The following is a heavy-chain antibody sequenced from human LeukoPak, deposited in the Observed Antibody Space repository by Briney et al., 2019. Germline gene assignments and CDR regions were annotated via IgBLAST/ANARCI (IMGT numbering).Heavy chain of an antibody. D-gene: IGHD3-9*01. CDR2: IYYSGST. J-gene: IGHJ4*02. Sequence: SETLSLTCTVSGGSISSSSYYWGWIRHPPGKGLECIGCIYYSGSTYYNPSLKSRVTISVDTSKNQFSLKLSSVTAADTAVYYCARELSYDILTGYSAFDYWGQGTLVTVSS. CDR1: GGSISSSSYY. CDR3: ARELSYDILTGYSAFDY. V-gene: IGHV4-39*07.